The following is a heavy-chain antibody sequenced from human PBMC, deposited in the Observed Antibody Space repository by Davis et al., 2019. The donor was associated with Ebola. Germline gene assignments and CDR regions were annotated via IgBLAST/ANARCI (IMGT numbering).Heavy chain of an antibody. V-gene: IGHV4-59*01. CDR3: ARESPPLDYYYGMDV. J-gene: IGHJ6*04. Sequence: GSLRLSCTVSGGSISSYYWSWIRQPPGKGLEWIGNIYYSGSTNYNPSLKSRVTISVDTSKNQFSLKLSSVTAADTAVYYCARESPPLDYYYGMDVWGEGTTVTVSS. CDR2: IYYSGST. CDR1: GGSISSYY.